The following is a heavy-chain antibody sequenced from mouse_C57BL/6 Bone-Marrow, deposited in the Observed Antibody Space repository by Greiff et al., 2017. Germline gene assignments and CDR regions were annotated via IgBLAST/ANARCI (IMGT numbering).Heavy chain of an antibody. Sequence: QVQLQQPGAELVKPGASVKLSCKASGYTFTNYWMHWVKQRPVQGLEWIGMMHPNGGSPDYNEKFKSEATLSVDKSSRTAYMELSSLTSEDSAVYYCARSYDYDDYTMYYWGHGTSVTVSS. CDR2: MHPNGGSP. CDR3: ARSYDYDDYTMYY. CDR1: GYTFTNYW. D-gene: IGHD2-4*01. J-gene: IGHJ4*01. V-gene: IGHV1-64*01.